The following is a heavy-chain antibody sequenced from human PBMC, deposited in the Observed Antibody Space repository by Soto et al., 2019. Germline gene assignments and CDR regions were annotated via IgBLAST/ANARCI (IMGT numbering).Heavy chain of an antibody. Sequence: GASVKVSCKASGYIFSSYCITWVRQAPGQGLEWVGWISAFIGNTNYAQKLQGRVTMTTDTSTSTAYMELRSLRSDDTALYYCERGKLGPLGYSGYDPYYFDYWGQGTLVTVSS. V-gene: IGHV1-18*01. J-gene: IGHJ4*02. D-gene: IGHD5-12*01. CDR3: ERGKLGPLGYSGYDPYYFDY. CDR2: ISAFIGNT. CDR1: GYIFSSYC.